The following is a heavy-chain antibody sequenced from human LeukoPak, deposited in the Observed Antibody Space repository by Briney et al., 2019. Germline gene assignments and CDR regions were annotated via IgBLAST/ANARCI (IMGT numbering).Heavy chain of an antibody. CDR1: GGSISSYY. V-gene: IGHV4-59*01. Sequence: SETLSLTCTVSGGSISSYYWSWIRQPPGKGLEWIGYIYYSGSTNYNPSLKSRVTISVDTSKNQFSLKLSSVTAADTAVYYCARAPPGWGIAAAGRDYWGQGTLVTVSS. J-gene: IGHJ4*02. CDR2: IYYSGST. CDR3: ARAPPGWGIAAAGRDY. D-gene: IGHD6-13*01.